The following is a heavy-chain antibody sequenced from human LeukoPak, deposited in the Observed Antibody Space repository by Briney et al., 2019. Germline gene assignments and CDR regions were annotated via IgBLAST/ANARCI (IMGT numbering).Heavy chain of an antibody. V-gene: IGHV3-30*18. CDR1: GFTFSSYG. CDR3: AKDDRREYYYGSGSYYPLFDY. J-gene: IGHJ4*02. Sequence: GGSLRLSCAASGFTFSSYGMHWVRQAPGKGLEWVAVISYDGSNKYYADSVKGRFTISRDNSKNTLYLQMNSLRAEDTAVYYCAKDDRREYYYGSGSYYPLFDYWGQGTLVTVSS. D-gene: IGHD3-10*01. CDR2: ISYDGSNK.